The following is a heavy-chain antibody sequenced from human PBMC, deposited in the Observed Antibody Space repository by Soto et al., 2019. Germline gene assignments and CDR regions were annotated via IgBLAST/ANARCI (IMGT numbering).Heavy chain of an antibody. CDR3: AKVIFGVVKYYFGY. J-gene: IGHJ4*02. V-gene: IGHV3-23*01. CDR2: ISGSGGST. CDR1: GFTFSSHA. Sequence: GVSPILSCAASGFTFSSHAMSWVSPAPGKGLEWVSAISGSGGSTYYADSVKGRFTISRDNSKNTLYLQMNSLRAEDTAVYYCAKVIFGVVKYYFGYCGQGTLVSGSS. D-gene: IGHD3-3*02.